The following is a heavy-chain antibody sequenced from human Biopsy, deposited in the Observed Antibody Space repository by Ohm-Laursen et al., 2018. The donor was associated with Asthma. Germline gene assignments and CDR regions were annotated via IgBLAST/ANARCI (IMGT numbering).Heavy chain of an antibody. CDR3: ARTYYDFLTGQVKDVFGV. J-gene: IGHJ3*01. Sequence: GSSVKVSCNASGYNFISFAIHWVRQAPGQRLEWMGWVNTGNGDTKYSQKFQGRDTITRDTSASTAYMELRSLRSEDTATYYCARTYYDFLTGQVKDVFGVWGQGTMVTVSS. CDR2: VNTGNGDT. V-gene: IGHV1-3*04. CDR1: GYNFISFA. D-gene: IGHD3-9*01.